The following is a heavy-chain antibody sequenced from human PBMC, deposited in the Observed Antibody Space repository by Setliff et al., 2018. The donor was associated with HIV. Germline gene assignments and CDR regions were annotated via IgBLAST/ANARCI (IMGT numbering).Heavy chain of an antibody. D-gene: IGHD5-12*01. CDR3: ARDWLPRVLRY. V-gene: IGHV1-18*03. CDR2: ISAYNGNT. J-gene: IGHJ4*02. Sequence: ASVKVSCKASGYSFTSYGITWVRQAPGQGLEWMGWISAYNGNTNYAQNLQDRVTMTTDTSTSTAYMELRSLRSDDMAMDFCARDWLPRVLRYWGQGTLVTVSS. CDR1: GYSFTSYG.